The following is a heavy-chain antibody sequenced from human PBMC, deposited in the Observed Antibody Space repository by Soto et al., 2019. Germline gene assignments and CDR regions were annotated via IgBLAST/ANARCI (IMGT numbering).Heavy chain of an antibody. CDR2: IYHSGRT. CDR1: GYSISSGYY. CDR3: ERSSFAGYYFDY. Sequence: SETLSLTCAVYGYSISSGYYWGWIRQPPGKGLEWIGSIYHSGRTYYNPSLKSRVPISVDTSKNQLSLKLGPVTAADTAVYYCERSSFAGYYFDYWGQGTLVTVSS. D-gene: IGHD3-16*01. V-gene: IGHV4-38-2*01. J-gene: IGHJ4*02.